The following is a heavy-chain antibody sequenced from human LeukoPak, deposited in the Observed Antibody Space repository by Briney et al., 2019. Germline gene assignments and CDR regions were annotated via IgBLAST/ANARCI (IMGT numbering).Heavy chain of an antibody. CDR2: ISTTSSSYI. V-gene: IGHV3-21*01. CDR3: ARDMLGATGTFDY. J-gene: IGHJ4*02. Sequence: GGSLRLSCAASGFTFSTYSMNWVRQAPGKGPEWVSTISTTSSSYIYYADSVKGRFTISRDNAKNSLFLQMNSLRAEGTAVYYCARDMLGATGTFDYWGQGTLVTVSS. D-gene: IGHD1-1*01. CDR1: GFTFSTYS.